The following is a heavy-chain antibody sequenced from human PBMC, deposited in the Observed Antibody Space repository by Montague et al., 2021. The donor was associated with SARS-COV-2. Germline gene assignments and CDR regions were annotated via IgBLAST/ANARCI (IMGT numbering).Heavy chain of an antibody. CDR1: AGSISTNSYY. D-gene: IGHD3-10*01. Sequence: SETLSLTCTVSAGSISTNSYYWAWIRQPPGKGLEWIGSISYSGSTYFNLSLESRLTMSVDTSKNHFSLKLSSVTAADTAVYYCARLWDFYGSGSYKNSWFDPRGQGTRVTVSP. CDR3: ARLWDFYGSGSYKNSWFDP. J-gene: IGHJ5*02. V-gene: IGHV4-39*02. CDR2: ISYSGST.